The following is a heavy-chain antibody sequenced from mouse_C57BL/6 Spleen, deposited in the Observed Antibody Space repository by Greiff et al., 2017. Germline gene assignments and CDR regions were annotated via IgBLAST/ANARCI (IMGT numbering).Heavy chain of an antibody. CDR1: GFTFSSYG. Sequence: EVKLVESGGDLVKPGGSLKLSCEASGFTFSSYGMSWVRQTPDKRLEWVATISSGGSYTYYPDSVKGRITISRDNAKNTLYLQKSSLKSEDTAMYYCAGQRQIQGGFAYWGQGTLVTVSA. CDR3: AGQRQIQGGFAY. V-gene: IGHV5-6*02. D-gene: IGHD3-2*01. CDR2: ISSGGSYT. J-gene: IGHJ3*01.